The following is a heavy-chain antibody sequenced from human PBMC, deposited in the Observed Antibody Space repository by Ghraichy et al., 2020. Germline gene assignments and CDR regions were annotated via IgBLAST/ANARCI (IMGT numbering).Heavy chain of an antibody. CDR1: GFTFSSYW. V-gene: IGHV3-74*01. CDR2: INSDGSST. D-gene: IGHD6-19*01. CDR3: AKAEAGPNLFDY. J-gene: IGHJ4*02. Sequence: GGSLRLSCAASGFTFSSYWMHWVRQAPGKGLVWVSRINSDGSSTSYADSVKGRFTISRDNAKNTLYLQMNSLRAEDTAVYYCAKAEAGPNLFDYWGQGTLVTVSS.